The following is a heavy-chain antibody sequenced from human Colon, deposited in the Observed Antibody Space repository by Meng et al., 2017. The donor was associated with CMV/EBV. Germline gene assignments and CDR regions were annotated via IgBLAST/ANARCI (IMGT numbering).Heavy chain of an antibody. V-gene: IGHV2-5*02. D-gene: IGHD3-22*01. Sequence: QVSLKEYGARVVKPTQTVTLTCTFSGFSLSTSGVGVGWIRQPPGEALEWLAVIYWDDDKRYSLSLKSRLTITKDNSKNQVVLTLTNMDPVDKATYYCGHRRSRTDSCDYWGQGTLVTVFS. J-gene: IGHJ4*02. CDR3: GHRRSRTDSCDY. CDR2: IYWDDDK. CDR1: GFSLSTSGVG.